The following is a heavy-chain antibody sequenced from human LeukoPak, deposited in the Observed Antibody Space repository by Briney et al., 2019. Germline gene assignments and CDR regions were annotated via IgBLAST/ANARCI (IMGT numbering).Heavy chain of an antibody. V-gene: IGHV4-59*01. CDR2: IYYTGST. D-gene: IGHD3-10*01. J-gene: IGHJ6*03. CDR3: ARLHHDYGSGTYGGAYNYYMDV. CDR1: SGFISSYY. Sequence: SEILSLTCSVSSGFISSYYWTWIRQSPGKGLEGIGYIYYTGSTSYNPSLQSRVTISVDTSKNQFSLRLNSVTAADTAVYYCARLHHDYGSGTYGGAYNYYMDVWGKGTTVTVSS.